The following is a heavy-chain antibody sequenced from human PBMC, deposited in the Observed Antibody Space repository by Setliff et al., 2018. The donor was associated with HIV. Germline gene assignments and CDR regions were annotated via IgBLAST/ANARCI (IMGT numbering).Heavy chain of an antibody. J-gene: IGHJ6*03. CDR1: GFTFSSYA. Sequence: PGGSLRLSCAASGFTFSSYAMHWVRQAPGKGLEWVAVISYDGINKYYADSVKGRFTISRDNSKNTLFLQMNSLRAEDTAVYFCARDAPGGGGNSGYYMDVWGKGTTVTVSS. CDR2: ISYDGINK. V-gene: IGHV3-30*04. D-gene: IGHD2-21*02. CDR3: ARDAPGGGGNSGYYMDV.